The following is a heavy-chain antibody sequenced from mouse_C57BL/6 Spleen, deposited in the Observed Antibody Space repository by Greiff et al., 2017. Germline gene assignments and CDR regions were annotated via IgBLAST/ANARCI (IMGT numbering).Heavy chain of an antibody. CDR3: ARSRLGPLDY. V-gene: IGHV1-4*01. J-gene: IGHJ2*01. Sequence: QVQLKESGAELARPGASVKMSCKASGYTFTSYTMHWVKQRPGQGLEWIGYINPSSGYTKYNQKFKDKATLTADKSSSTAYMQLSSLTSEDSAVYYCARSRLGPLDYCGQGTTLTVSS. CDR1: GYTFTSYT. D-gene: IGHD4-1*01. CDR2: INPSSGYT.